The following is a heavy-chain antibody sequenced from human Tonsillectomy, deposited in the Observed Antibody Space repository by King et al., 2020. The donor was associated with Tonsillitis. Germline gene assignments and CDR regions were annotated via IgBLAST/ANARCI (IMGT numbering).Heavy chain of an antibody. D-gene: IGHD3-22*01. J-gene: IGHJ4*02. V-gene: IGHV4-39*01. CDR1: GGSISSSSYY. Sequence: QLQESGPGLVKPSETLSLTCTVSGGSISSSSYYWGWIRQPPGKGLEWIGSIYYSGSTYYNPSLKSRVTISVDTSKNQFSLKLSSVTAADTAVYYCARHEGSGNCDSSGYYYWGQGTLVTVSS. CDR3: ARHEGSGNCDSSGYYY. CDR2: IYYSGST.